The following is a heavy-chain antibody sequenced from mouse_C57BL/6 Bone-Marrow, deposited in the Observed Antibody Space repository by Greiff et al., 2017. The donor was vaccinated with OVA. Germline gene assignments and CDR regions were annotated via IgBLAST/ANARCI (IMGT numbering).Heavy chain of an antibody. D-gene: IGHD2-10*02. CDR2: ISNGGGST. V-gene: IGHV5-12*01. J-gene: IGHJ3*01. CDR3: ARRLGLAWFAY. CDR1: GFTFSDYY. Sequence: EVQGVESGGGLVQPGGSLKLSCAASGFTFSDYYMYWVRQTPEKRLEWVAYISNGGGSTYYPDTVKGRFTISRDNAKNTLYLQMSRLKSEDTAMYYCARRLGLAWFAYWGQGTLVTVSA.